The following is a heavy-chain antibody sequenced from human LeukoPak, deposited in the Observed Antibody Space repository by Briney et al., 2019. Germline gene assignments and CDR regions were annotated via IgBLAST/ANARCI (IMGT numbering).Heavy chain of an antibody. CDR3: ARGIAAAVPFDY. CDR2: VNQSGST. J-gene: IGHJ4*02. V-gene: IGHV4-34*01. D-gene: IGHD6-13*01. CDR1: GGSFSGYY. Sequence: SETLSLTCAVYGGSFSGYYWSWIRQSPGKGLEWIGEVNQSGSTNYNPSLKTRVTISVDTSKTQFSLKLSSVTAADTAVYYCARGIAAAVPFDYWGQGTLVTVSS.